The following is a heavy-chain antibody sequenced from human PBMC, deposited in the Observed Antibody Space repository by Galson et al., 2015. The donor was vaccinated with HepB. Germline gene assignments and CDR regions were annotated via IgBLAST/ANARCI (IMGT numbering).Heavy chain of an antibody. J-gene: IGHJ6*02. CDR1: GFTFSGSA. CDR2: IRSKANSYAT. D-gene: IGHD2-21*01. CDR3: TRHIPYPSTEKLRGYYGMDV. V-gene: IGHV3-73*01. Sequence: SLRLSCAASGFTFSGSAMHWVRQASGKGLEWVGRIRSKANSYATAYAASVKGRFTISRDDSKNTAYLQMNSLKTEDTAVYYCTRHIPYPSTEKLRGYYGMDVWGQGTTVTVSS.